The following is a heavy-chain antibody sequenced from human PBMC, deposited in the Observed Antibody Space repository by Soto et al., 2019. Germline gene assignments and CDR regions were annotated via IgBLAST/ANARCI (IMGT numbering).Heavy chain of an antibody. V-gene: IGHV3-74*01. CDR1: GFTFRTYW. CDR2: INSDGSST. Sequence: GGSLIVSCAASGFTFRTYWMHWVRQAPGKGLVWVSRINSDGSSTSYADSVTGRFTISRDNAKNTLYLQMNSLRAEDTAVYYCARESGDNYDGLDIWGQGTLVTVSS. D-gene: IGHD1-20*01. J-gene: IGHJ3*02. CDR3: ARESGDNYDGLDI.